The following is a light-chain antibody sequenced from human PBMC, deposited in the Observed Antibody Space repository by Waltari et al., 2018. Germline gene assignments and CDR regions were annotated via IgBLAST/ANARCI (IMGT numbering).Light chain of an antibody. CDR1: SGDIGAYNS. Sequence: QSALTQPPSASGSPGQSVTISCTGTSGDIGAYNSVSWYQQHPGRAPKLMIYEVTKRPSGVPDRFSGSRSGNMASLTVSGLQAEDEADYFCSSYADSSVLFGGGTKLTVL. J-gene: IGLJ2*01. CDR3: SSYADSSVL. V-gene: IGLV2-8*01. CDR2: EVT.